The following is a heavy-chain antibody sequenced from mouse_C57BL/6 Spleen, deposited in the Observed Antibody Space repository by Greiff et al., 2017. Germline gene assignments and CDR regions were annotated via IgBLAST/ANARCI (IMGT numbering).Heavy chain of an antibody. D-gene: IGHD1-1*01. Sequence: VQLQESGPELVKPGASVKISCKASGYAFSSSWMNWVKQRPGKGLEWIGRIYPGDGDTNYNGKFKGKATLTADKSSSTAYMQLSSLTSEDSAVYFCARSTYYYGYFDYWGQGTTLSVSS. V-gene: IGHV1-82*01. CDR1: GYAFSSSW. CDR3: ARSTYYYGYFDY. CDR2: IYPGDGDT. J-gene: IGHJ2*01.